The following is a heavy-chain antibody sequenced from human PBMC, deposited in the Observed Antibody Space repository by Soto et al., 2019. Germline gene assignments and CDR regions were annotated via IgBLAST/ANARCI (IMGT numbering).Heavy chain of an antibody. J-gene: IGHJ6*03. V-gene: IGHV4-31*03. CDR1: GGSISSGGYY. D-gene: IGHD3-3*01. Sequence: SETLSLTGTVSGGSISSGGYYWSWIRQHPGKGLEWIGYIYYSGSTYYNASLKSRVAISVDTSKNQFSLKLSSVTAADTAVSYCASARGGYYGFTRGPYYYYMDVWGKGTTVTVSS. CDR3: ASARGGYYGFTRGPYYYYMDV. CDR2: IYYSGST.